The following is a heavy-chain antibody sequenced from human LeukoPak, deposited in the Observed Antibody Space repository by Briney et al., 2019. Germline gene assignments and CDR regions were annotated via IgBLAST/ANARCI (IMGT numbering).Heavy chain of an antibody. CDR1: GGSISSGGYS. CDR3: ARGGYSYGYVLDY. D-gene: IGHD5-18*01. V-gene: IGHV4-30-4*07. CDR2: IYYSGST. J-gene: IGHJ4*02. Sequence: SETLSLTCAVSGGSISSGGYSWSWIRQPPGKGLEWIGYIYYSGSTYYNPSLKSRVTISVDTSKNQFSLKLSSVTAADTAVYYCARGGYSYGYVLDYWGQGTLVTVSS.